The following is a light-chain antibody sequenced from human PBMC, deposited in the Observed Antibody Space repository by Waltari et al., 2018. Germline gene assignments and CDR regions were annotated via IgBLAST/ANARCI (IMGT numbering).Light chain of an antibody. CDR2: GGS. V-gene: IGLV2-23*01. CDR1: SSEFGSYKF. J-gene: IGLJ2*01. Sequence: QSALTQPAPVSGSPGQSITIPCTGSSSEFGSYKFVSWYQQPPGKAPQLMIYGGSQRPSGVSNRLSGSKSGNTASLTISGLRAEDEADYYCCSYAGSSPHVIFGGGTKLTVL. CDR3: CSYAGSSPHVI.